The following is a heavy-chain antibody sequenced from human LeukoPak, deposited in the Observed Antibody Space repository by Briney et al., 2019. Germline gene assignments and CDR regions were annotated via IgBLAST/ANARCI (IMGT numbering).Heavy chain of an antibody. D-gene: IGHD6-13*01. CDR1: GLNVSSNY. CDR3: ARDSFIAAADFDY. J-gene: IGHJ4*02. V-gene: IGHV3-66*01. Sequence: QSGGSLRLSCAASGLNVSSNYMSWVRRAPGKGLEWVSVIYSGGGTYHAASVKGRFTISRDNAKNSLYLQMNSLRAEDTAVYYCARDSFIAAADFDYWAQGTLVTASS. CDR2: IYSGGGT.